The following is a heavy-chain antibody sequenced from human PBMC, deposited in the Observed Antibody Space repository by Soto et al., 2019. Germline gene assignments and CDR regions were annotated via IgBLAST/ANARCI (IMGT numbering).Heavy chain of an antibody. D-gene: IGHD3-3*01. CDR2: IIPIFGTA. Sequence: GASVKVSCKASGGTFSSYAISWVRQAPGQGLEWMGGIIPIFGTANYAQKFQGRVTITADESTSTAYMELSSLRSEDTAVYYCARGMGFWSGYKGIAAAGPFDYWGQGTLVTVSS. CDR1: GGTFSSYA. J-gene: IGHJ4*02. V-gene: IGHV1-69*13. CDR3: ARGMGFWSGYKGIAAAGPFDY.